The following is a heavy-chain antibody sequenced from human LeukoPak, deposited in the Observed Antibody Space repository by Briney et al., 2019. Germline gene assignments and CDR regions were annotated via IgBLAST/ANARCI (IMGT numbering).Heavy chain of an antibody. J-gene: IGHJ4*02. CDR1: GFTFNNYA. Sequence: GGSLRLSCAASGFTFNNYAMSWVRQAPGRGLEWVSTISGSGGSTYYADSVKGRFTISRDNSKNTLYLQMNNLRAEDTAVYYCANGRSGYYSPFDYWGQGTLVTVSS. V-gene: IGHV3-23*01. CDR3: ANGRSGYYSPFDY. D-gene: IGHD3-22*01. CDR2: ISGSGGST.